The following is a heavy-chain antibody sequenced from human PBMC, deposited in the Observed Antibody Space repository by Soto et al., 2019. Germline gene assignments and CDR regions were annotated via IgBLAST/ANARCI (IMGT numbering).Heavy chain of an antibody. Sequence: GGSLRLSCAASGFTFSGSAMHWVRQASGKGLEWVGRIRSKANSYATAYAASVKGRFTISRDDSKNTAYLQMNSLKTEDTAVYYCHIVVVPAAMSNDYWGQGTLVTVS. J-gene: IGHJ4*02. CDR2: IRSKANSYAT. CDR1: GFTFSGSA. V-gene: IGHV3-73*01. CDR3: HIVVVPAAMSNDY. D-gene: IGHD2-2*01.